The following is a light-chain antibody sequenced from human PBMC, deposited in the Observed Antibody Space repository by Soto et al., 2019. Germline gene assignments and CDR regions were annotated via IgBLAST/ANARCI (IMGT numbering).Light chain of an antibody. Sequence: EIVLTQSPGTLSLSPGKRATLSCRASQSVSSSYLAWYQQKPGQAPRLLIYGASSRATGIPDIFSGSGSGTDFTLTISRLETEDFAVYYCQQYGSSPVTFGPGTKVDIK. J-gene: IGKJ3*01. CDR3: QQYGSSPVT. CDR1: QSVSSSY. CDR2: GAS. V-gene: IGKV3-20*01.